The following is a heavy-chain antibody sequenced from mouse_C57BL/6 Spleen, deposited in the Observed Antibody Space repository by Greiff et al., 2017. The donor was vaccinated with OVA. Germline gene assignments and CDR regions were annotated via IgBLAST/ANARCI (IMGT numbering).Heavy chain of an antibody. Sequence: EVQVVESGGGLVKPGGSLKLSCAASGFTFSDYGMHWVRQAPEKGLEWVAYISSGSSTIYYADTVKGRFTISRDNAKNTLFLQMTSLRSEDTAMYYCAKALTGGPFAYWGQGTLVTVSA. CDR3: AKALTGGPFAY. D-gene: IGHD1-1*02. CDR1: GFTFSDYG. J-gene: IGHJ3*01. V-gene: IGHV5-17*01. CDR2: ISSGSSTI.